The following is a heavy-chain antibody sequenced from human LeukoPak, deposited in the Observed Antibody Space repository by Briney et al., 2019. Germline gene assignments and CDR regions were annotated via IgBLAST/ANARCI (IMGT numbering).Heavy chain of an antibody. CDR3: AGGAMDPAYFDY. D-gene: IGHD3-16*01. CDR1: GGTFSSYA. CDR2: IIPIFGTA. J-gene: IGHJ4*02. V-gene: IGHV1-69*13. Sequence: SVKVSCKASGGTFSSYAISWVRQAPGQGLEWMGGIIPIFGTANYAQKFQGRVTITADESTSTAYMELSSLRSEDTAVYYCAGGAMDPAYFDYWGQGTLVTVSS.